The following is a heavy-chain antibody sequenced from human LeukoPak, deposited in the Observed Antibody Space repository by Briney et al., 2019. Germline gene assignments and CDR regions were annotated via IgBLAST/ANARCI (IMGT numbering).Heavy chain of an antibody. D-gene: IGHD4-17*01. J-gene: IGHJ4*02. V-gene: IGHV4-39*01. CDR3: ARHPEARYGDYYFDY. CDR2: IYYSGST. CDR1: GGSISSSNW. Sequence: SETLSLTCAVSGGSISSSNWWSWVRQPPGKGLEWIGSIYYSGSTYYNPSLKSRVTISVDTSKNQFSLKLSSVTAADTAVYYCARHPEARYGDYYFDYWGQGTLVTVSS.